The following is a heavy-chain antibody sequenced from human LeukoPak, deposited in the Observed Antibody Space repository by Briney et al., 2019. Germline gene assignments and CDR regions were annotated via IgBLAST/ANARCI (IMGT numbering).Heavy chain of an antibody. D-gene: IGHD4-17*01. CDR3: AKALNYGRYYYYMDV. Sequence: GGSLRLSCAASGFTVSSNYMSWVRQAPGKGLEWVSIIYSGGSTFYADSVKGRFTISRDNSKNTLYLQMNSLRVDDTAVYYCAKALNYGRYYYYMDVWGKGTTVTVSS. CDR2: IYSGGST. J-gene: IGHJ6*03. V-gene: IGHV3-53*01. CDR1: GFTVSSNY.